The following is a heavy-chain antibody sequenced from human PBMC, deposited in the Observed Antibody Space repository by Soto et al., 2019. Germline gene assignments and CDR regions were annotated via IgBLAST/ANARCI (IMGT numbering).Heavy chain of an antibody. CDR2: IIPIFGTA. Sequence: SVKVSCKASGGTFSSYAISWVRQAPGQGLEWMGGIIPIFGTANYAQKFQGRVTITADESTSTAYMELSSLRSEDTAVYYCARGIDGELWSSDYYGMDVWGQGTTVTVSS. V-gene: IGHV1-69*13. CDR1: GGTFSSYA. J-gene: IGHJ6*02. CDR3: ARGIDGELWSSDYYGMDV. D-gene: IGHD5-18*01.